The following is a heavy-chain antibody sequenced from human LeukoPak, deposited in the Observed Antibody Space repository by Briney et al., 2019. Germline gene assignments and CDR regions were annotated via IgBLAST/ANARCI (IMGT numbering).Heavy chain of an antibody. Sequence: PSETLSLTCTVSGGSISSSSYYWGWIRQPPGKGLEWIGSIYYSGSTYYNPSLKSRVTISVDTSKNQFSLRLTSVTAADTAVYYCARDITNYHDTTGYILWGQGTLVTVSS. CDR2: IYYSGST. CDR1: GGSISSSSYY. V-gene: IGHV4-39*07. J-gene: IGHJ4*02. D-gene: IGHD3-22*01. CDR3: ARDITNYHDTTGYIL.